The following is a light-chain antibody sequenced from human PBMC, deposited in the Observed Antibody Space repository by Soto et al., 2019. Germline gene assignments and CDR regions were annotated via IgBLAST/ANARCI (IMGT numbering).Light chain of an antibody. J-gene: IGLJ1*01. V-gene: IGLV2-8*01. CDR2: EVN. CDR3: SSYAGSNKSV. Sequence: QCVLTQPPSASGSPGQSVAISCTGTSSDVGGYNYVSWYQQHPGKAPKLMIYEVNKRPSGVPDRFSGSKSGNTASLTVSGLQPEDVADYYCSSYAGSNKSVFGTGTMVP. CDR1: SSDVGGYNY.